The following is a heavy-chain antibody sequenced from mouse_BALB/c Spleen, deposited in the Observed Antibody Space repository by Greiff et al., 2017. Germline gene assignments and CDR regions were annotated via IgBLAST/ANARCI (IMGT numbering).Heavy chain of an antibody. CDR2: ISSGGSYT. CDR1: GFTFSSYA. V-gene: IGHV5-9-3*01. CDR3: ARPPTGTVYFDY. J-gene: IGHJ2*01. Sequence: EVQLVESGGGLVKPGGSLKLSCAASGFTFSSYAMSWVRQTPEKRLEWVATISSGGSYTYYPDSVKGRFTISRDNAKNTLYLQMSSLRSEDTAMYYCARPPTGTVYFDYWGQGTTLTVSS. D-gene: IGHD4-1*02.